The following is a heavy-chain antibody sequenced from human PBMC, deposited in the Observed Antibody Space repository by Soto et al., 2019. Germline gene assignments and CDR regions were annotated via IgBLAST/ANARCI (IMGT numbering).Heavy chain of an antibody. CDR1: GCTFSSYA. CDR3: ARSALASSPHYYYYYGMDV. CDR2: IIPIFGTA. J-gene: IGHJ6*02. Sequence: SVKVSCKASGCTFSSYAISWVRQAPGQGLEWMGGIIPIFGTANYAQKFQGRVTITADESTSTAYMELSSLRSEDTAVYYCARSALASSPHYYYYYGMDVWGQGTTVTVSS. V-gene: IGHV1-69*13. D-gene: IGHD2-15*01.